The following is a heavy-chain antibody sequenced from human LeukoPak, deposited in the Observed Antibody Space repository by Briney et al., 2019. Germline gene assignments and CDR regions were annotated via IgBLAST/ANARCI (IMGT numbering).Heavy chain of an antibody. CDR2: IYSGGST. D-gene: IGHD2-8*01. V-gene: IGHV3-53*04. CDR3: ATAYCTNGVCSDY. J-gene: IGHJ4*02. CDR1: GFTVSSNY. Sequence: SGGSLRLSCAASGFTVSSNYVSWVRQAPGKGLEWVSVIYSGGSTYYADSVKGRFTISRHNSKNTLYLQMNSLRAEDTAVYYCATAYCTNGVCSDYWGQGTLVTVSS.